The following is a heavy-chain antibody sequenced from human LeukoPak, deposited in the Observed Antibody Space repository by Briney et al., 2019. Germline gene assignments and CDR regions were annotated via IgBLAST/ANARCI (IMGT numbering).Heavy chain of an antibody. J-gene: IGHJ3*02. D-gene: IGHD2-21*02. Sequence: PGGSLRLSCAASGFTFSSYAMSWVRQAPGKGLEWVSTISGSGGSTYYADSVKGRFTISRDNSKNTLYLQMNSLRAEDTALYHCASEVVTAGAFDIWGQGTMVTVSS. CDR1: GFTFSSYA. CDR3: ASEVVTAGAFDI. V-gene: IGHV3-23*01. CDR2: ISGSGGST.